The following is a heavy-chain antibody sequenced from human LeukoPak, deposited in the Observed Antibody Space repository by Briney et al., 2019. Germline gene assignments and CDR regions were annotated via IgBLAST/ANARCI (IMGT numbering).Heavy chain of an antibody. J-gene: IGHJ4*02. CDR2: IRSKVNRYAT. V-gene: IGHV3-73*01. D-gene: IGHD2-2*01. CDR3: CTWGGRGDIVEVSLEY. Sequence: PGGSLRLSCAASGFTFSGSTVHWVRQTSGKGLEWVGHIRSKVNRYATAYAASVKGRFTISRDDSKNTAYLQMNSLRTEDTAVYYCCTWGGRGDIVEVSLEYWGQGTLVTVSS. CDR1: GFTFSGST.